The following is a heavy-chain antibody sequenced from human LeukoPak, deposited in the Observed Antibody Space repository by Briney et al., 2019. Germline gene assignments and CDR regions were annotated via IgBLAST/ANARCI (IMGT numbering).Heavy chain of an antibody. Sequence: SETLSLTCTVSGGSIGSGGYYWSWIRQHPGKGLEWIGYIYYSGSTYYNPSLKSRVTISVDTSKNQFSLKLSSVTAADTAVYYCARGVVAARFDPWGQGTLVTVSS. D-gene: IGHD2-15*01. CDR2: IYYSGST. J-gene: IGHJ5*02. CDR3: ARGVVAARFDP. CDR1: GGSIGSGGYY. V-gene: IGHV4-31*03.